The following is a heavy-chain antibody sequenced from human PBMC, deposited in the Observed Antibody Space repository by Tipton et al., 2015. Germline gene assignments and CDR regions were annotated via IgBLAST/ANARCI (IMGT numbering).Heavy chain of an antibody. CDR1: GGSFSYHY. D-gene: IGHD6-13*01. Sequence: TLSLTCAVEGGSFSYHYWSWIRQPPGKALEWIGEIYPTSSTNYNPSLKSRVTISVDKSKNQFSLKLSSVTAADTAVYYCARDGPYSSTWDFDYWGQGTLVTVSS. CDR2: IYPTSST. J-gene: IGHJ4*02. CDR3: ARDGPYSSTWDFDY. V-gene: IGHV4-34*01.